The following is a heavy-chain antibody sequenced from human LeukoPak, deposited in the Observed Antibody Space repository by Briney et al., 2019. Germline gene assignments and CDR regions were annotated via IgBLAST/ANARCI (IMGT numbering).Heavy chain of an antibody. V-gene: IGHV3-7*01. CDR2: IKQDGSEK. D-gene: IGHD3-22*01. J-gene: IGHJ4*02. Sequence: TGGSLRLSCAASGFTFSSYWMSWVRRAPGKGLEWVANIKQDGSEKYYVDSVKGRFTISRDNAKNSLYLQMNSLRAADTAVYYCARDLSGDYYPYFDYWGQGTLVTVSS. CDR1: GFTFSSYW. CDR3: ARDLSGDYYPYFDY.